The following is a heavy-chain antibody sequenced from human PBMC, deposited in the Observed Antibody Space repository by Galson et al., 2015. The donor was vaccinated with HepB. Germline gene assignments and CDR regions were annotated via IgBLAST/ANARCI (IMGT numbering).Heavy chain of an antibody. CDR3: AAVTYSSYVDFDY. J-gene: IGHJ4*02. Sequence: SVKVSCKGSGYTFTGYYLHWVRQAPGQGLEWMGWIYPNNGDTNYAQKFQGRVTMTRDTSISTAYMELSRLTSDDTAVYYCAAVTYSSYVDFDYWGQGTLVTVSS. CDR1: GYTFTGYY. D-gene: IGHD4-11*01. CDR2: IYPNNGDT. V-gene: IGHV1-2*02.